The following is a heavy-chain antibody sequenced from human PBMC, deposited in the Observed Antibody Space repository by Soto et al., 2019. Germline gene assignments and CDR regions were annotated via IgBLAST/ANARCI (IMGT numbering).Heavy chain of an antibody. CDR2: ITGSGSTI. CDR1: GFTFRNYY. V-gene: IGHV3-11*01. Sequence: QVQLVESGGDLVKPGGSLRLSCTASGFTFRNYYVSWIRQAPGKGLEWISYITGSGSTITYADSVKGRFTISRDNAKNSSYLNMNSLRAEDTAMYYWARHPPLWNEYEGGLDVWGQGTTVTVSS. CDR3: ARHPPLWNEYEGGLDV. D-gene: IGHD3-3*01. J-gene: IGHJ6*02.